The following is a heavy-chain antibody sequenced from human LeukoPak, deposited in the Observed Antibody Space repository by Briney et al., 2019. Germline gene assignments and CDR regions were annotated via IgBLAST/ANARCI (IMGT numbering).Heavy chain of an antibody. V-gene: IGHV4-39*01. Sequence: SETLSLTCTVSGGSISSSSYYWGWIRQPPGKGLEWIGSIYYSGSTYYNPSLKSRVTISVDTSKNQFPLKLSSVTAADTAVYYCAGLLAYCGGDCYSDVDYWGQGTLVTVSS. CDR3: AGLLAYCGGDCYSDVDY. CDR1: GGSISSSSYY. J-gene: IGHJ4*02. CDR2: IYYSGST. D-gene: IGHD2-21*02.